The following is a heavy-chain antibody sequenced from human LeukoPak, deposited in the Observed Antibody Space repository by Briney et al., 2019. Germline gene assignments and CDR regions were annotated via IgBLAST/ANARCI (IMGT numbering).Heavy chain of an antibody. Sequence: GGSLRLTCAVSGFIVSSNHMSWVRQAPGKGLEWVSVIYRGGSTAYADSVKGRFTISRDNSKNTLYLQMNSLRVEDTAVYYCARDLAYCGQGTLVTVSS. CDR3: ARDLAY. CDR1: GFIVSSNH. CDR2: IYRGGST. J-gene: IGHJ4*02. V-gene: IGHV3-53*01.